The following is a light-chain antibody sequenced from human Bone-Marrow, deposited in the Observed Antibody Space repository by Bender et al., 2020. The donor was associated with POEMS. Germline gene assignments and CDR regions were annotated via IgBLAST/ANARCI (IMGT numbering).Light chain of an antibody. CDR2: EGN. Sequence: QSALTQPASVSGSPGQSITISCTGTSSDVGSYNLVSWYQQYPGKAPKLIMYEGNKRPSGVSNRFSGSKSGNTASLTISGLQAEDEGDYYCCSYAGSSIFDVFGGGTKLTVL. V-gene: IGLV2-23*03. CDR3: CSYAGSSIFDV. J-gene: IGLJ3*02. CDR1: SSDVGSYNL.